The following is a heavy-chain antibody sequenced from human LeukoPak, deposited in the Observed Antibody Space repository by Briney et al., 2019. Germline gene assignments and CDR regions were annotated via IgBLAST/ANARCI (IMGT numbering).Heavy chain of an antibody. CDR1: GFTFSTYE. J-gene: IGHJ4*02. Sequence: PGGSLRLSCAASGFTFSTYEMNWVRQAPGRGLEWVSYISSSGSPIHYAHSVKGRFTVSRDNAKNSLYLQMNSLRAEDTAVYYCARDTRYSYGSGSYTMFDYWGQGTLVAVSS. CDR2: ISSSGSPI. D-gene: IGHD3-10*01. CDR3: ARDTRYSYGSGSYTMFDY. V-gene: IGHV3-48*03.